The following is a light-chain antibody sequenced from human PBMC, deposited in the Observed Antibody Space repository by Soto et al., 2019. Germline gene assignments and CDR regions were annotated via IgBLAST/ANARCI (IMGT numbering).Light chain of an antibody. CDR3: CSYATPRL. J-gene: IGLJ2*01. CDR1: SSDVGSYNL. CDR2: EVS. V-gene: IGLV2-23*02. Sequence: QSVLTQPASVSGSPGQSITISCTGTSSDVGSYNLVSWYQQHPGKAPKLIIYEVSERPSGVSHRFFGSKSGNTASLTISGLQAEDEADYYCCSYATPRLFGGGTKLTVL.